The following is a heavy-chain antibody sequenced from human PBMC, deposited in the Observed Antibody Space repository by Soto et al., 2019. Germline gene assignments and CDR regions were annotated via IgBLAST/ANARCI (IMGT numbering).Heavy chain of an antibody. CDR1: EFIFSMYW. CDR2: ITDDGSTT. D-gene: IGHD3-10*01. Sequence: EVKLVASGGGLFQPGGSLRLSCETSEFIFSMYWMHWVRQVPGKGPQWVARITDDGSTTYYAASVEGRFTISRDNAKNALYLQMTSLRADDPAVYYCTRGPRPTSIGTGACWGQGTLVTVAS. CDR3: TRGPRPTSIGTGAC. V-gene: IGHV3-74*01. J-gene: IGHJ4*02.